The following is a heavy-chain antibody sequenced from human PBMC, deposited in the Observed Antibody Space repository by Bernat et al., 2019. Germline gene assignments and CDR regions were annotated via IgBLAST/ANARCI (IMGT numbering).Heavy chain of an antibody. V-gene: IGHV1-2*02. Sequence: QVQPVQAGAEVKKPGASVKVSCKASGYNFNGYQMHRVRQAPGQGLEWMGWINPNSGGTNYAQKFQGRLTMTRDTSISTAYMELSRLRSDDTAVYYCARDRFLDSSSWFDPWGQGTLVTVSS. CDR1: GYNFNGYQ. J-gene: IGHJ5*02. CDR2: INPNSGGT. D-gene: IGHD6-6*01. CDR3: ARDRFLDSSSWFDP.